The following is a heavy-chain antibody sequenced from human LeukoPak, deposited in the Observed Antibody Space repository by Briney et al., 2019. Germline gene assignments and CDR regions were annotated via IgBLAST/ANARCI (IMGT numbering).Heavy chain of an antibody. J-gene: IGHJ4*02. V-gene: IGHV3-73*01. Sequence: GGSLRLSCAASGFTFSSYAMHWVRQAPGKGLEWVGRIRSKANSYATAYAASVKGRFTISRDDSKNTAYLQMNSLKTEDTAVYYCTRLGSVDYWGQGTLVTVSS. CDR2: IRSKANSYAT. CDR3: TRLGSVDY. CDR1: GFTFSSYA. D-gene: IGHD6-25*01.